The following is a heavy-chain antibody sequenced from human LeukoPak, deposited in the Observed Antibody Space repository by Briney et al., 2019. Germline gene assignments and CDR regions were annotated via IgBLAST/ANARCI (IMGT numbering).Heavy chain of an antibody. CDR2: ISYDGSNK. V-gene: IGHV3-30-3*01. D-gene: IGHD6-13*01. CDR1: GLTVSSNF. Sequence: PGGSLRLSCAASGLTVSSNFMHWVRQAPGKGLEWVAVISYDGSNKYYADSVKGRFTISRDNSKNTLYLQMNSLRAEDTAVYYCARCGRAYSTYWYFDLWGRGTLVTVSS. CDR3: ARCGRAYSTYWYFDL. J-gene: IGHJ2*01.